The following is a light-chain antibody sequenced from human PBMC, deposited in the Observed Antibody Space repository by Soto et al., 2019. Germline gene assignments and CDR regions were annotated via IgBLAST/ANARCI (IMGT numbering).Light chain of an antibody. Sequence: QSVLTQPASVSGSPGQSITISCTGTSSDVGGYNYVSWYQQHPDKATKLKIYDVSNRPSGVSNRFSGSKSGNTASLTISGFQAEDEADYYCSSYTSSSTPFVFGTGTKVTVL. CDR1: SSDVGGYNY. CDR2: DVS. CDR3: SSYTSSSTPFV. J-gene: IGLJ1*01. V-gene: IGLV2-14*03.